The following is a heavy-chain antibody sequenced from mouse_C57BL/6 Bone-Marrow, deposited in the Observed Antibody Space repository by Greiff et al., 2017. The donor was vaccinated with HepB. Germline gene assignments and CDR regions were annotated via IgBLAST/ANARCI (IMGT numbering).Heavy chain of an antibody. V-gene: IGHV1-54*01. J-gene: IGHJ1*03. CDR3: SRGEYHWYFDV. D-gene: IGHD5-1*01. CDR2: INPGSGGT. CDR1: GYAFTNYL. Sequence: VQLQQSGAELVRPGTSVKVSCKASGYAFTNYLIEWVKQRPGQGLEWIGVINPGSGGTNYNEKFQGKATLTADKSSSTSYMQLSSLTSEDSAVYFCSRGEYHWYFDVWGTGTTVTVSS.